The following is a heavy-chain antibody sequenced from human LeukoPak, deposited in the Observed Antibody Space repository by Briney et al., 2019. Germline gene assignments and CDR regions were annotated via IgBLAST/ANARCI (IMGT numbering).Heavy chain of an antibody. J-gene: IGHJ4*02. CDR2: INPNSGGT. Sequence: ASVKVSCKASGYTFTGYYIHWVRQAPGPGLEWMGWINPNSGGTNYAQKFQGRVTMTRDTSISTAYMELSRLRSDDTAVYYCARDEVEYFRWGQGTLVTVSS. V-gene: IGHV1-2*02. CDR1: GYTFTGYY. D-gene: IGHD2/OR15-2a*01. CDR3: ARDEVEYFR.